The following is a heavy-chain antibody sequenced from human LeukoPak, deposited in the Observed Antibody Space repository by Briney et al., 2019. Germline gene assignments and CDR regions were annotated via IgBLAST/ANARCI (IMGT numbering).Heavy chain of an antibody. Sequence: GGSLRLSCAASGFTFSSYAMSWVRQAPGKGLEWVSAISGSADSTYYADSVKGRFTISRDNSKNTLYLQMSSLRAEDTAVYYCATYTHWVAGDAWGQGTTVTVSS. CDR2: ISGSADST. V-gene: IGHV3-23*01. CDR1: GFTFSSYA. J-gene: IGHJ6*02. D-gene: IGHD3-16*01. CDR3: ATYTHWVAGDA.